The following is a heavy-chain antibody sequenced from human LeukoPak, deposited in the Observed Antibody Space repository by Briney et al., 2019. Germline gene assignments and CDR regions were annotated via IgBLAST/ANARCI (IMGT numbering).Heavy chain of an antibody. CDR2: ISASSNTI. D-gene: IGHD3-10*01. V-gene: IGHV3-48*02. Sequence: PGGSLRLSCAASGFIFNSHPMNWVRQAPGKGLEWVSHISASSNTIYYADSVKGRFTISRDNAKNSLYLQMNSLRDGDTAVYYCAREHGSGKLEPWGQGTLVTVSS. CDR1: GFIFNSHP. J-gene: IGHJ5*02. CDR3: AREHGSGKLEP.